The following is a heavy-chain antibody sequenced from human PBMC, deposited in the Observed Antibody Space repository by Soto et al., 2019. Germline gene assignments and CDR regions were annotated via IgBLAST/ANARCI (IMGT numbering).Heavy chain of an antibody. CDR3: ARASPVVTDV. CDR2: IFYSGTT. CDR1: GGSISSGNYY. V-gene: IGHV4-30-4*01. J-gene: IGHJ6*02. D-gene: IGHD2-15*01. Sequence: QVQLQESGPGLVKPSQTLSLTCTFSGGSISSGNYYWSWIRQPPEKGLEWIGYIFYSGTTYYNPSLKSRVTISVDTSKNQFSLKLSSVTAADTAVYYCARASPVVTDVWGQGTTVTVSS.